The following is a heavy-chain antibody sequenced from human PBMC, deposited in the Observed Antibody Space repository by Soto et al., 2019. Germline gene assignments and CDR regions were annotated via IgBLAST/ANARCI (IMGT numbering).Heavy chain of an antibody. V-gene: IGHV1-46*01. CDR2: INPSGGST. CDR3: ARGRYGGNRWDAFDI. CDR1: GYTFTSYY. Sequence: GASVKVSCKASGYTFTSYYMHWVRQAPGQGLEWMGIINPSGGSTSYAQKFQGRVTMTRDTSTSTVYMELSSLRSEDTAVYYCARGRYGGNRWDAFDIWGQGTMVTVSS. D-gene: IGHD4-17*01. J-gene: IGHJ3*02.